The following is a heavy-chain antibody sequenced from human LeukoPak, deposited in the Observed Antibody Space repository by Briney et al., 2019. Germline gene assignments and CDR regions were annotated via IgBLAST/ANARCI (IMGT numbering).Heavy chain of an antibody. CDR3: ARESRMVRGVMGNWFDP. Sequence: SETLSLTCGVSGGSISSSYWWSWVRQPPGKWLEWIGEIYHSGSTNYNPSLKSRVTISVDTSKNQFSLKLSSVTAADTAVYYCARESRMVRGVMGNWFDPWGQGTLVTVSS. V-gene: IGHV4-4*02. CDR1: GGSISSSYW. CDR2: IYHSGST. D-gene: IGHD3-10*01. J-gene: IGHJ5*02.